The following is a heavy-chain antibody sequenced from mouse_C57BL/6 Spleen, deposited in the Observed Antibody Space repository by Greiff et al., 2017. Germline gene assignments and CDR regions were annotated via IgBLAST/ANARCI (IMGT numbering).Heavy chain of an antibody. V-gene: IGHV5-4*01. Sequence: DVKLQESGGGLVKPGGSLKLSCAASGFTFSSYAMSWVRQTPEKRLEWVATISDGGSYTYYPDNVKGRFTISRDNAKNNLYLQMSHLKSEDTAMYYCARDLYPFDYWGQGTTLTVSS. CDR1: GFTFSSYA. J-gene: IGHJ2*01. CDR2: ISDGGSYT. CDR3: ARDLYPFDY. D-gene: IGHD2-1*01.